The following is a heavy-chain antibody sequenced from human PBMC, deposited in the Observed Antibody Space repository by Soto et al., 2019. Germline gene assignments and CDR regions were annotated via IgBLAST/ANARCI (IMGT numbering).Heavy chain of an antibody. J-gene: IGHJ4*02. CDR3: ASAKLGYYFPVY. D-gene: IGHD3-22*01. V-gene: IGHV3-74*01. CDR1: GFTFSGYW. Sequence: EVQLVESGGGLVQPGGSLRLSCAVSGFTFSGYWMHWVRQAPGKGLVWVSRINSDGSTTSYADSVKGRFTISRDNANNTRYLQMDRLRAEDTAVYFCASAKLGYYFPVYWGQGTLVTVSS. CDR2: INSDGSTT.